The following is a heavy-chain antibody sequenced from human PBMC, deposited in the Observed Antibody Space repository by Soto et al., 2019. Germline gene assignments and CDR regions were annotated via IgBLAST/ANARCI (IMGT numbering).Heavy chain of an antibody. V-gene: IGHV2-26*01. CDR1: GFSLTNARMG. CDR2: IFSNDEK. CDR3: ARIRYGAYVHWNVDL. Sequence: QVTLKESGPVLVKPTETLTLTCTVSGFSLTNARMGVSWIRQPPGKALEWLTHIFSNDEKSYGTSLKNRPTISKDTSKSQVVLIMTTMDPMNTATYYCARIRYGAYVHWNVDLWGRGTLVAVSS. D-gene: IGHD4-17*01. J-gene: IGHJ2*01.